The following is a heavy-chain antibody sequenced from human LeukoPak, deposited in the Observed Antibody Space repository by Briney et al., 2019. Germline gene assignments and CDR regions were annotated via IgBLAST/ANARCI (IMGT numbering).Heavy chain of an antibody. J-gene: IGHJ4*02. V-gene: IGHV1-46*01. CDR1: GYSFTGYY. D-gene: IGHD6-19*01. CDR3: ARDQAGYGSGWYVDF. Sequence: ASVKVSCKASGYSFTGYYIHWVRQAPGQGLEWMGIINPSGGTTSYAQKFQGRVTMTRDTSTSTVYMELSSLRSEDTAVYYCARDQAGYGSGWYVDFWGQGTLVTVSS. CDR2: INPSGGTT.